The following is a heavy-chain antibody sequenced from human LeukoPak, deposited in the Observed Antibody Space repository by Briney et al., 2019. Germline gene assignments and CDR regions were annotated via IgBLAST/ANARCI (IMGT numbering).Heavy chain of an antibody. Sequence: PGGSLRLSCAASGFTFSNSWMSWVRQAPGKGLEWVTHMYQSEAAEYYMDSVRGRFTISRDDAKNSLYLQMNSLRAEDTAIYYCATAVRYCSSFGCKTVYWGQGTLVTVSS. V-gene: IGHV3-7*01. J-gene: IGHJ4*02. CDR1: GFTFSNSW. CDR2: MYQSEAAE. CDR3: ATAVRYCSSFGCKTVY. D-gene: IGHD2-2*01.